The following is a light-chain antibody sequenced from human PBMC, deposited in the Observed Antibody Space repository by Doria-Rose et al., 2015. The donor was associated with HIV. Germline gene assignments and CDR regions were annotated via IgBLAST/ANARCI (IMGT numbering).Light chain of an antibody. V-gene: IGKV4-1*01. J-gene: IGKJ3*01. CDR2: WAS. Sequence: DIQVTQSPESLGMSLGERATLNCKSNQSLLYTSKNYLAWYQQKPGQPPKLLIYWASTRQCGVPARFSGSGSGTDFTLTISSLEAEDVAVYYCQQYYDTPSFGPGTTVDIK. CDR3: QQYYDTPS. CDR1: QSLLYTSKNY.